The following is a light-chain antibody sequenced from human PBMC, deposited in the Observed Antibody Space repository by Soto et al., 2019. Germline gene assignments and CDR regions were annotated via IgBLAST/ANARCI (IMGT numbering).Light chain of an antibody. J-gene: IGKJ2*01. CDR2: DAS. Sequence: IQMTQSPSALSASVGDRVTIICRASQTLSNWLAWYQQEPGKAPKLLIFDASSLQSGVPSRFSGSGFGTEFTLIISSLQPDDFGTYYCQQYSIYPYTFGQGTKLEIK. CDR1: QTLSNW. CDR3: QQYSIYPYT. V-gene: IGKV1-5*02.